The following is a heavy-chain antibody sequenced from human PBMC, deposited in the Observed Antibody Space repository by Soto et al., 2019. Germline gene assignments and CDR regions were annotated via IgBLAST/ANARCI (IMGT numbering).Heavy chain of an antibody. Sequence: ASVKLYCNASGYTFTSYGISLVRQAPGQGLEWMGWISAYNGNTNYAQKLQGRVTMTTDTSTSTAYMELRSLRSDDTAVYYCARDVGYGLIDYWGQGTLVTVSS. CDR3: ARDVGYGLIDY. D-gene: IGHD5-18*01. J-gene: IGHJ4*02. CDR1: GYTFTSYG. CDR2: ISAYNGNT. V-gene: IGHV1-18*01.